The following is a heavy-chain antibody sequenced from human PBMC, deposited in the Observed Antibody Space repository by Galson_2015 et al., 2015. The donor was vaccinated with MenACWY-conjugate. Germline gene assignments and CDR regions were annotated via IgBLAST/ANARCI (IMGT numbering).Heavy chain of an antibody. J-gene: IGHJ6*03. CDR1: GFTFSNAW. CDR3: TTDPEGSGSYYAGGLYYYMDV. Sequence: SLRLSCAASGFTFSNAWMNWVRQAPGKGLEWVGRIKSKTDGGTTDYAAPVKGRFTISRDNSKNTLYLQMNSLKTEDTAVYYCTTDPEGSGSYYAGGLYYYMDVWGKGTTVTVSS. D-gene: IGHD3-10*01. CDR2: IKSKTDGGTT. V-gene: IGHV3-15*07.